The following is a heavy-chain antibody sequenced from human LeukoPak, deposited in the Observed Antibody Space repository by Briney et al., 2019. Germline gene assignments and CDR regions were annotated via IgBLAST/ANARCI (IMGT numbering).Heavy chain of an antibody. CDR2: IGTAGDT. D-gene: IGHD3-10*01. CDR3: ARDLRGYGMDV. V-gene: IGHV3-13*01. CDR1: GFTFSSYD. Sequence: GGSLRLSCAASGFTFSSYDMHWVRQATGKGLEWVSAIGTAGDTYYPGSVKGRFTISRENAKNSLYLQMNSLRAGDTAVYYCARDLRGYGMDVWGQGTTATVSS. J-gene: IGHJ6*02.